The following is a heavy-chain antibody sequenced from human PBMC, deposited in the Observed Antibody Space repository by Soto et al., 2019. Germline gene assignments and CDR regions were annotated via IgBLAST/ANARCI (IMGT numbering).Heavy chain of an antibody. CDR2: IYSGGST. V-gene: IGHV3-53*04. J-gene: IGHJ4*02. CDR1: GFTVSSNY. Sequence: PGGSLRLSCAASGFTVSSNYMIWVRQAPGKGLEWVSVIYSGGSTYYADSVKGRFTISRHNSKNTLYLQMNSLRAEDTAVYYCATSGYSDYELIDYWGQGTLVTVSS. CDR3: ATSGYSDYELIDY. D-gene: IGHD5-12*01.